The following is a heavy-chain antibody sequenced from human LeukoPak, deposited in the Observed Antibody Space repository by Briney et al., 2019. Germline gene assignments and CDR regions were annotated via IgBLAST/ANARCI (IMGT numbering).Heavy chain of an antibody. Sequence: GGSLRLSCGASGFTFSNYAMSWVRQAPGKGLEWVSGISGSGGSTYYADSVKGRFTISRDNSKNTLFLQMNSLRAEDTAVYYCAKGSFQGVTPNDYWGQGTLVTVSS. CDR3: AKGSFQGVTPNDY. CDR1: GFTFSNYA. V-gene: IGHV3-23*01. J-gene: IGHJ4*02. D-gene: IGHD3-10*01. CDR2: ISGSGGST.